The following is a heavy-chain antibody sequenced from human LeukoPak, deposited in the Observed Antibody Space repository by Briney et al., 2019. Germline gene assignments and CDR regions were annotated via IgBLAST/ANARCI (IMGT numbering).Heavy chain of an antibody. CDR3: ARAALDFWSGSEGAFDI. D-gene: IGHD3-3*01. CDR2: IYYTGST. J-gene: IGHJ3*02. V-gene: IGHV4-59*08. CDR1: GGSISSYY. Sequence: SETLSLTCTVSGGSISSYYWSWIRQPPGKGLEWIGYIYYTGSTNYNPSLKSRVTISVDTSKNQFSLKLSSVTAADTAVYYCARAALDFWSGSEGAFDIWGQGTMVTVSS.